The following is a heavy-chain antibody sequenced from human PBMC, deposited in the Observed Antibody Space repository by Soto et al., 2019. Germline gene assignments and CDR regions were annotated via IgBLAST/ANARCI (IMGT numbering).Heavy chain of an antibody. D-gene: IGHD3-3*01. J-gene: IGHJ6*01. V-gene: IGHV4-39*01. CDR1: GGSISSSSYY. CDR2: SYYSGST. CDR3: ARTSLTFFGYSNDYYGLGV. Sequence: PTDTLSLTCTVPGGSISSSSYYWGWIRHPPRKGLEWIGRSYYSGSTDYNPSLKSRVAISVDTSKNQFSLKLASVSAEDTAVYYCARTSLTFFGYSNDYYGLGV.